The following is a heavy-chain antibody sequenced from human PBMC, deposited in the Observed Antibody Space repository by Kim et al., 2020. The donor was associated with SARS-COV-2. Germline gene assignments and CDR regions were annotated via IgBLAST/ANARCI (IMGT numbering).Heavy chain of an antibody. Sequence: GGSLRLSCAASGFTVSSNYMSWVRQAPGKGLEWVSVIYSGGSTYYADSVKGRFTISRDNSKNTLYLQMNSLRAEDTAVYYCARDAPQWSHAFDIWGQGTMVTVSS. V-gene: IGHV3-53*01. D-gene: IGHD6-19*01. CDR2: IYSGGST. CDR3: ARDAPQWSHAFDI. J-gene: IGHJ3*02. CDR1: GFTVSSNY.